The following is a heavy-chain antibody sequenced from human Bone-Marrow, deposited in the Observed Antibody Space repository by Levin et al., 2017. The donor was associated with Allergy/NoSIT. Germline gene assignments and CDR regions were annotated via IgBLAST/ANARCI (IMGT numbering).Heavy chain of an antibody. V-gene: IGHV1-69*13. D-gene: IGHD6-13*01. CDR3: ARDISSSGGIGAYYFDY. CDR1: GGTFSSYA. J-gene: IGHJ4*02. CDR2: IIPIFGTA. Sequence: ASVKVSCKASGGTFSSYAISWVRQAPGQGLEWMGGIIPIFGTANYAQKFQGRVTITADESTSTAYMELSSLRSEDTAVYYCARDISSSGGIGAYYFDYWGQGTLVTVSS.